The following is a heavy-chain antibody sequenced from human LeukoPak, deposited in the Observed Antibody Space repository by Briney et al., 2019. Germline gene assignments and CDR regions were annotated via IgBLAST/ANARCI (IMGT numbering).Heavy chain of an antibody. J-gene: IGHJ4*02. CDR2: IYTSGST. CDR3: ARGPRGGDGYLFDY. Sequence: SETLSLTCTVSGGSIRSYYWSWIRQPAGKGLEWIGRIYTSGSTNYNPSLKSRVTMSVDTSKNQFSLKLSSVTAADTAVYYCARGPRGGDGYLFDYWGQGTLVTVSS. CDR1: GGSIRSYY. D-gene: IGHD5-24*01. V-gene: IGHV4-4*07.